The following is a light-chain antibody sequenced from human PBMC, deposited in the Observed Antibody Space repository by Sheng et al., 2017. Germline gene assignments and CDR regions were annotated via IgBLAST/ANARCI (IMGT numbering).Light chain of an antibody. J-gene: IGKJ1*01. CDR2: EAS. V-gene: IGKV3-15*01. CDR1: KSVGVD. Sequence: ETVMTQSPATLSVSPGERATLSCRASKSVGVDLAWYQQKPGQAPRLLIYEASTRATDIPARFSGSGSGTEFSLTISSLQPEDFAVYFCQQYKNWPSTWTFGQGTKVEI. CDR3: QQYKNWPSTWT.